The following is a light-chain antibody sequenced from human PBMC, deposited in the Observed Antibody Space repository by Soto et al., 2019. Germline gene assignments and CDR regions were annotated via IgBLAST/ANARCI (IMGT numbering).Light chain of an antibody. CDR1: QGIGGW. CDR2: SAS. Sequence: DIQMTQSPSSVSASVGDRVTITCRASQGIGGWLAWYQQKPGKAPKLLIYSASNLHSGVPSRFGGSGSGTEFTLTISSLQPEDFATYYCQQASRFPITFGQGTRLEIK. V-gene: IGKV1-12*01. J-gene: IGKJ5*01. CDR3: QQASRFPIT.